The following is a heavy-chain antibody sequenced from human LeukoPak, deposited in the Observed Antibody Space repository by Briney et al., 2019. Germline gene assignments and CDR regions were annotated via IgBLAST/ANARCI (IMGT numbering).Heavy chain of an antibody. CDR3: ARDLGRKYFDWSPGGYYYYYMDV. Sequence: ASVKVSFKASGYTFTVYYMHWVRQAPGQGLEWMGWINPNSGGTNYAQKFQGRVTMTRDTSISTAYMELSRLRSDDTAVYYCARDLGRKYFDWSPGGYYYYYMDVWGKGTTVTVS. D-gene: IGHD3-9*01. CDR2: INPNSGGT. J-gene: IGHJ6*03. CDR1: GYTFTVYY. V-gene: IGHV1-2*02.